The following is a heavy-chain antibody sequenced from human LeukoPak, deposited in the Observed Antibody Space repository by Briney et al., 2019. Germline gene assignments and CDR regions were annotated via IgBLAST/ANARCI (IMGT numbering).Heavy chain of an antibody. D-gene: IGHD3-10*01. CDR1: GGSISSYY. Sequence: SETLSLTCTVSGGSISSYYRSWIRQPPGKGLEWIGYIYYSGSTNYNPSLKSRVTISVDTSKNQFSLKLSSVTAADTAVYYCARLSPYYYAVDYWGQGTLVTVSS. J-gene: IGHJ4*02. CDR2: IYYSGST. V-gene: IGHV4-59*08. CDR3: ARLSPYYYAVDY.